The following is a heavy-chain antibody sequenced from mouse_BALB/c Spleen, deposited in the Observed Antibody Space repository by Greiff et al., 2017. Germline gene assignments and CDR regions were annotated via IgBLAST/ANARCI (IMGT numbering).Heavy chain of an antibody. CDR1: GYTFTDYN. CDR2: IYPYNGGT. J-gene: IGHJ3*01. CDR3: ARRDYDGGGFAY. Sequence: EVQLQESGPELVKPGASVKISCKASGYTFTDYNMHWVKQSHGKSLEWIGYIYPYNGGTGYNQKFKSKATLTVDNSSSTAYMELRSLTSEDSAVYYCARRDYDGGGFAYWGQGTLVTVSA. V-gene: IGHV1S29*02. D-gene: IGHD2-4*01.